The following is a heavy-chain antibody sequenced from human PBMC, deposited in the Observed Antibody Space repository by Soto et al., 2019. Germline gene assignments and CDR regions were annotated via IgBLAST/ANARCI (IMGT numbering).Heavy chain of an antibody. CDR3: AKEMGTDYGDYGKYYYYGMDV. CDR2: ISWDGGST. CDR1: GFTFDDYT. V-gene: IGHV3-43*01. D-gene: IGHD4-17*01. J-gene: IGHJ6*02. Sequence: EVQLVESGGVVVQPGGSLRLSCAASGFTFDDYTMHWVRQAPGKGLEWVSLISWDGGSTYYADSVKGRFTISRDNSKNSLHLQMNSLRTEDTALYYCAKEMGTDYGDYGKYYYYGMDVWGQGTTVTVSS.